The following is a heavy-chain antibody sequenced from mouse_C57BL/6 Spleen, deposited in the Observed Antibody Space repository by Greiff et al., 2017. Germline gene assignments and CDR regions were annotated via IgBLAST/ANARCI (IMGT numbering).Heavy chain of an antibody. CDR1: GYTFTDYE. CDR2: IDPETGGT. J-gene: IGHJ1*03. Sequence: QVQLQQSGAELMRPGASVTLSCKASGYTFTDYEMHWVKQTPVHGLEWIGAIDPETGGTAYNQKFKGKALLTADKSSSTAYMELRSLTSEDSAFYYCSGATATLRGYFDVWGTGTTVTVSS. CDR3: SGATATLRGYFDV. D-gene: IGHD1-2*01. V-gene: IGHV1-15*01.